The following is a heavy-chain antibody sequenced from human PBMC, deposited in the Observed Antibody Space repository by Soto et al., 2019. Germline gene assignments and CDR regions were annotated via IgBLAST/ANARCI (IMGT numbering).Heavy chain of an antibody. V-gene: IGHV5-51*01. Sequence: RGESLKISCKGSGYSFTSYWIGWVRQMPGKGLEWMGIIYPGDSDTRYSPSFQGQVTISADKSISTAYLQWSSLKASDTAMYYCARHRWFGGLFPAFDAFDIWGQGTMVTVSS. CDR3: ARHRWFGGLFPAFDAFDI. J-gene: IGHJ3*02. D-gene: IGHD3-10*01. CDR2: IYPGDSDT. CDR1: GYSFTSYW.